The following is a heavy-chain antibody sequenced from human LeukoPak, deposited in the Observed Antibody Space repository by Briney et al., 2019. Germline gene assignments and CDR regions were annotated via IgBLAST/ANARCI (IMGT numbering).Heavy chain of an antibody. D-gene: IGHD3-10*01. V-gene: IGHV1-2*02. Sequence: VASVKVSCKASGYTFTGYYMHWVRQAPGQGLEWMGWINANSGVTKDAQRFQGRVTMTRDTSISTAYMELSRLRSDDTAVYYCARLGFGDAFDIWGQGTMVTVSS. CDR2: INANSGVT. CDR3: ARLGFGDAFDI. J-gene: IGHJ3*02. CDR1: GYTFTGYY.